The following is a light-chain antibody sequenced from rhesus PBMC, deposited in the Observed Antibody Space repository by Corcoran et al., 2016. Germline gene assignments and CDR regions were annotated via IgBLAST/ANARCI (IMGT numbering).Light chain of an antibody. J-gene: IGKJ2*01. CDR3: QQYNDLLYS. Sequence: EIVMTQSPATLSSSPGETATPSCRASQSVGSHLAWYQQKPGQAPKLLVHSAYFRATGIPDRFSGRGSRTGFTLAFSSLEPEDVGVYYCQQYNDLLYSFGQGTKVEIK. V-gene: IGKV3-40*01. CDR2: SAY. CDR1: QSVGSH.